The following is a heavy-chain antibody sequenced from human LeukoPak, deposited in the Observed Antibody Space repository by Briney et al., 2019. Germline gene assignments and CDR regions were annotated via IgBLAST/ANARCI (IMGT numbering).Heavy chain of an antibody. V-gene: IGHV1-2*02. Sequence: GASVKVSCKASGYTFTGYYMHWVRQAPGQGLEWMGWINPNSGGTNYAQKFQGRVTTTRDTSISTAYMELSRLRSDDTAVYYCARVGSGWYEGGFDPWGQGTLVTVSS. CDR3: ARVGSGWYEGGFDP. CDR1: GYTFTGYY. D-gene: IGHD6-19*01. J-gene: IGHJ5*02. CDR2: INPNSGGT.